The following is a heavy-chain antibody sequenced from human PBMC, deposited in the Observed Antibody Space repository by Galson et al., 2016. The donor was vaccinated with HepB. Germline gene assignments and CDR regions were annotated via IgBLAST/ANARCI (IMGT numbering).Heavy chain of an antibody. D-gene: IGHD2/OR15-2a*01. CDR2: DSMDGRRK. CDR3: ARRHEYCPPVGCSVDY. CDR1: GFTFSNHG. V-gene: IGHV3-30*03. Sequence: SLRLSCAASGFTFSNHGMHWARQAPGKGLEWVAADSMDGRRKFYADSVKGRFTISRDNSNSMLFLQMSSLRADDTAVYYCARRHEYCPPVGCSVDYWGQGTLVSVSS. J-gene: IGHJ4*02.